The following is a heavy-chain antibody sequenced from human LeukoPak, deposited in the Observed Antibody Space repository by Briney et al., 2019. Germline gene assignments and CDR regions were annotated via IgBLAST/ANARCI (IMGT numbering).Heavy chain of an antibody. J-gene: IGHJ4*02. V-gene: IGHV3-15*01. Sequence: GGSLRLSCAASGFTFHNAWMTWVRQAPGKGLEWVGRMKSNRDGGTSDYAAPVKGRFAISRDDSKNTLYLHMNSLRAEDTAVYYCTTLSNDVLYWGQGTLVTVS. D-gene: IGHD4-11*01. CDR1: GFTFHNAW. CDR3: TTLSNDVLY. CDR2: MKSNRDGGTS.